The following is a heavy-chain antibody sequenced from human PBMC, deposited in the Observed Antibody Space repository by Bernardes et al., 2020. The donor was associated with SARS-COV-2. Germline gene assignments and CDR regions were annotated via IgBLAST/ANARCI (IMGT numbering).Heavy chain of an antibody. V-gene: IGHV3-21*06. J-gene: IGHJ6*02. D-gene: IGHD3-10*01. CDR2: ISGSSSYR. Sequence: GGSLRLSCEASAFTFGDHSMNWVRQVPGKGLEWVSSISGSSSYRYYADSVRGRFTISRDNAKNSLFLQMNSLRVDDTAVYYCVRDTPGDGMDVWGQGTTVTVSS. CDR3: VRDTPGDGMDV. CDR1: AFTFGDHS.